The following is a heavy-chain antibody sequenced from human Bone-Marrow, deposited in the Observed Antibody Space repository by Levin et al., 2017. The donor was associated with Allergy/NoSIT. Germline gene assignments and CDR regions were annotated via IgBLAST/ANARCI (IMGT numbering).Heavy chain of an antibody. CDR2: ISGSGGST. D-gene: IGHD3-3*01. J-gene: IGHJ4*02. Sequence: GGSLRLSCAASGFTFSSYAMSWVRQAPGKGLEWVSAISGSGGSTYYADSVKGRFTISRDNSKNTLYLQMNSLRAEDTAVYYGAKRSVTIFGVVMEVDYWGQGTLVTVSA. V-gene: IGHV3-23*01. CDR3: AKRSVTIFGVVMEVDY. CDR1: GFTFSSYA.